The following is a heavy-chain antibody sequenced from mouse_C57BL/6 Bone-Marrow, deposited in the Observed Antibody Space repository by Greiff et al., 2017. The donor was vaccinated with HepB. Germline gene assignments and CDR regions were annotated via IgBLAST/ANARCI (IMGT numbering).Heavy chain of an antibody. CDR3: ARRRAYGYYLCYFDV. CDR1: GYTFTSYG. CDR2: IYPRSGNT. V-gene: IGHV1-81*01. J-gene: IGHJ1*03. D-gene: IGHD2-3*01. Sequence: VKLMESGAELARPGASVKLSCKASGYTFTSYGISWVKQRTGQGLEWIGEIYPRSGNTYYNEKFKGKATLTADKSSSTAYMELRSLTSEDSAVYFCARRRAYGYYLCYFDVWGTGTTVTVSS.